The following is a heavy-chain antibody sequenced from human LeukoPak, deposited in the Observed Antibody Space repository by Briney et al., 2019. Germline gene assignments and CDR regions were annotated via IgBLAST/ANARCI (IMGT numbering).Heavy chain of an antibody. CDR1: GGSMSSYNW. D-gene: IGHD1-1*01. CDR2: IYHSGST. V-gene: IGHV4-4*02. Sequence: PSETLSLTCAVSGGSMSSYNWWSWVRQPPGKGLEWIGEIYHSGSTNYNPSLKSRVTISVDKSKNQFSLKLISVTAADTAVYYCARVLIHWNRWFDPWGQGTLVTVSS. J-gene: IGHJ5*02. CDR3: ARVLIHWNRWFDP.